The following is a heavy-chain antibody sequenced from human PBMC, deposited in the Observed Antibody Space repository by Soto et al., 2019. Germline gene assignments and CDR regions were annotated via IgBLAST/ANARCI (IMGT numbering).Heavy chain of an antibody. Sequence: EVQFVEAGGGLVKPGGSLRLSCAASGFNFHSYTINWVRQAPGTRLEWLSSNSSSGYIFSTDSVSGRFTISKDNAKTSEYLQINSCRAEDTAVYFCARDCSGGSCYPGMDVWGQGTPVTVSS. CDR1: GFNFHSYT. D-gene: IGHD2-15*01. V-gene: IGHV3-21*01. CDR2: NSSSGYI. CDR3: ARDCSGGSCYPGMDV. J-gene: IGHJ6*02.